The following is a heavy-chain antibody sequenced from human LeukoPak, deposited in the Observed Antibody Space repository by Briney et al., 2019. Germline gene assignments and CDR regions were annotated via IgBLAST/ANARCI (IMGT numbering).Heavy chain of an antibody. J-gene: IGHJ6*03. CDR3: ARPRGIVFPYYYMDV. Sequence: ASVKVSCKASGYTFTSYYMHWVRQAPGQGLEWMGIINPSGGSTSYAQKFQGRVTMTRDMSTSTVYMELSSLRSEDTAVYYCARPRGIVFPYYYMDVWGKGTTVTVSS. D-gene: IGHD2-15*01. V-gene: IGHV1-46*01. CDR2: INPSGGST. CDR1: GYTFTSYY.